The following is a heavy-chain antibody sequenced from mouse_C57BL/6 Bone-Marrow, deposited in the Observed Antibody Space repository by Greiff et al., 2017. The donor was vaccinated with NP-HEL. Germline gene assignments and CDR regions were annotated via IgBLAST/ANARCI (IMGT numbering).Heavy chain of an antibody. CDR1: GYTFTSYG. J-gene: IGHJ3*01. CDR2: IYPRSGNT. D-gene: IGHD2-4*01. V-gene: IGHV1-81*01. CDR3: ARDYDAAY. Sequence: QVQLQQSGAELARPGASVKLSCKASGYTFTSYGISWVKQRTGQGLEWIGEIYPRSGNTYYNEKFKGKATLTADKSSSTAYMELRSLTSEDSAVYFCARDYDAAYWGQGTLVTVSA.